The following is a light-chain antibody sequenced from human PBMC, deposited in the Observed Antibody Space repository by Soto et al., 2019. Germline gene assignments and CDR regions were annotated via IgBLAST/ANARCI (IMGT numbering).Light chain of an antibody. CDR3: QQTGDSVWP. J-gene: IGKJ1*01. CDR1: QYVSTSY. CDR2: DTS. Sequence: EIVLTQSPGTLSLSPGERATLSCRASQYVSTSYFAWYQQRSGQAPRLLIYDTSTRATGIPDRFSGSGSGTDFTLTIDGLEPEDFAVYFCQQTGDSVWPFGQGPIVEVK. V-gene: IGKV3-20*01.